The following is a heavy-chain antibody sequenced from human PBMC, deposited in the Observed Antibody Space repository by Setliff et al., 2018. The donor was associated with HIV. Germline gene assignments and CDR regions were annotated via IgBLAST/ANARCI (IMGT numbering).Heavy chain of an antibody. V-gene: IGHV1-18*01. CDR3: ARDSEWGSYIFWTFDI. D-gene: IGHD1-26*01. Sequence: ASVKVSCKASGYTFTSYGISWVRQAPGQGLEWMGWIGAYNGNTNYAQKLQGRVTMTTDTSTSTAYMELRSLRSDDTAVYYCARDSEWGSYIFWTFDIWGQGTMVTVSS. J-gene: IGHJ3*02. CDR2: IGAYNGNT. CDR1: GYTFTSYG.